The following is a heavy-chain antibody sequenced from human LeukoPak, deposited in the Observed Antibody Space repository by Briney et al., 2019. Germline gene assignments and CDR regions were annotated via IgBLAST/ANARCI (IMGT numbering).Heavy chain of an antibody. J-gene: IGHJ4*02. Sequence: GRSLRLSCAVSGFTFNNYGMHWVRQAPGKGLEWLAVIWFDGSETRYADSVKGRFTISRDDSRTTVFLQMHSLRVEDTAVYYCGRGNFPNCNDDCFDSWGQGTLVTVSS. D-gene: IGHD2-21*02. V-gene: IGHV3-33*01. CDR2: IWFDGSET. CDR3: GRGNFPNCNDDCFDS. CDR1: GFTFNNYG.